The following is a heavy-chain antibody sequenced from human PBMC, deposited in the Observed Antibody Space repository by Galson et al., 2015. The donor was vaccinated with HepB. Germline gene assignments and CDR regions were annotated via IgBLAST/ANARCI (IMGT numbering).Heavy chain of an antibody. CDR2: IKEDGSEG. CDR1: GFTFSSYW. D-gene: IGHD3-3*01. J-gene: IGHJ4*02. CDR3: ARAYDFWSGSYFDY. V-gene: IGHV3-7*01. Sequence: SLRLSCAASGFTFSSYWMSWVRQAPGKGPEWVANIKEDGSEGYYVDSVEGRFTISRDNAKNLLYLQMNSLRAEDTAVYYCARAYDFWSGSYFDYWGQGTLVTVSS.